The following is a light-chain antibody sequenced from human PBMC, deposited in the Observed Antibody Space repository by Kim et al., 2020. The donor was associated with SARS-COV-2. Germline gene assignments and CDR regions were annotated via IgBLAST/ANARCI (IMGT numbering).Light chain of an antibody. J-gene: IGLJ3*02. V-gene: IGLV3-1*01. Sequence: SVSPGQTASITCSGDKLGDKYACWYQHKPGQSPVLVIYQDSKRPSGIPERFSGSNSGNTATLTISGTQAMDEADYYCQAWDSSTRVFGGGTQLTVL. CDR1: KLGDKY. CDR2: QDS. CDR3: QAWDSSTRV.